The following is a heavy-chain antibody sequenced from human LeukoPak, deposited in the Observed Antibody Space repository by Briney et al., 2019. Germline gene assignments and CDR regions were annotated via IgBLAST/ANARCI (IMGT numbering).Heavy chain of an antibody. V-gene: IGHV4-59*04. D-gene: IGHD3-3*01. CDR2: IYYSGST. CDR3: ARHPRLSDFWSGYSGTSWFDP. Sequence: SETLSLTCTVSGGSISSYYWSWIRQPPGKGLEWIGYIYYSGSTYYNPSLKSRVTISVDTSKNQFSLKLSSVTAADTAVYYCARHPRLSDFWSGYSGTSWFDPWGQGTLVTVSS. CDR1: GGSISSYY. J-gene: IGHJ5*02.